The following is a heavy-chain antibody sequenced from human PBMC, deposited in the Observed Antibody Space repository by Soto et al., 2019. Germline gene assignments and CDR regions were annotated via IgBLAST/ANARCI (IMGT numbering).Heavy chain of an antibody. J-gene: IGHJ4*02. CDR3: SRGGVFSGNYF. V-gene: IGHV3-74*01. CDR2: IDTDGSTT. Sequence: EVQLVESGGGLVQPGGSLRLSCAASGFSFSDYWMHWVRQAPGKGLVWVSCIDTDGSTTTYADSVKGRFTISRDNVKNTLYLQMDSLRAEDTALYYCSRGGVFSGNYFGGQGTLVTVSS. D-gene: IGHD1-26*01. CDR1: GFSFSDYW.